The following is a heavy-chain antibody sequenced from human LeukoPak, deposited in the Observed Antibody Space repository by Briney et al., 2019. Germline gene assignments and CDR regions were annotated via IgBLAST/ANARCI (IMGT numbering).Heavy chain of an antibody. V-gene: IGHV1-46*01. CDR2: INPSGGGT. CDR1: GYTFTSYY. D-gene: IGHD4-23*01. CDR3: ARAPSVTSWYFDL. J-gene: IGHJ2*01. Sequence: GASVKVSCKASGYTFTSYYMHWVRQAPGQGLEWMGIINPSGGGTSYAQKFQGRVTMTRDMSTSTVYMELSSLRSEDTAVYYCARAPSVTSWYFDLWGRGTLVTVSS.